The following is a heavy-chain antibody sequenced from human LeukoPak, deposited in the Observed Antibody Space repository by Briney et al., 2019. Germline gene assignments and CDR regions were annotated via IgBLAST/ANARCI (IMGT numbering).Heavy chain of an antibody. V-gene: IGHV3-11*04. D-gene: IGHD1-26*01. Sequence: LSLTCTVSGGSISSSSYYWGWIRQPPGRGLEWVSYISSSGSTIYYADSVKGRFTISRDNAKNSLYLQMNSLRAEDTAVYYCARDTGSGIVGATFDSWGQGTLVTVSS. J-gene: IGHJ5*01. CDR1: GGSISSSS. CDR3: ARDTGSGIVGATFDS. CDR2: ISSSGSTI.